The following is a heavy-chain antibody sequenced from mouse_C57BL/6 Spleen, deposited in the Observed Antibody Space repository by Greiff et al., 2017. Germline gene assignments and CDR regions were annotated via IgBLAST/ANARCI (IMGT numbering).Heavy chain of an antibody. V-gene: IGHV5-6*01. CDR3: ARHLSLRGFDY. CDR2: ISSGGSYT. Sequence: DVQLVESGGDLVKPGGSLKLSCAASGFTFSSYAMSWVRQTPDKSLEWVATISSGGSYTYYPERVKGRSTFSRDNATNTLYLQMSSLKSEDTAMDYCARHLSLRGFDYWGQGTTLTVSS. CDR1: GFTFSSYA. D-gene: IGHD6-1*01. J-gene: IGHJ2*01.